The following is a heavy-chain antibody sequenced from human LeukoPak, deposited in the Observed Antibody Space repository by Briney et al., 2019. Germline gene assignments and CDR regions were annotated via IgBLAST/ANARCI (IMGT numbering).Heavy chain of an antibody. CDR2: ISGSGGST. V-gene: IGHV3-23*01. CDR3: AKDSSGYYRAFDY. J-gene: IGHJ4*02. D-gene: IGHD3-22*01. Sequence: PGGSLRLSCAASGFIFSNYDMSWVRQAPGKGLQWVSAISGSGGSTYYADSVEGRFTISRDNSKNTLYLQMNSLRAEDTAVYYCAKDSSGYYRAFDYWGQGTLVTVSS. CDR1: GFIFSNYD.